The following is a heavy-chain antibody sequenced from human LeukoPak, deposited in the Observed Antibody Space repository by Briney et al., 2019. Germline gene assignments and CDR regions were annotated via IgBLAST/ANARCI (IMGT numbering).Heavy chain of an antibody. CDR2: IIPILGIA. CDR1: GGTFSSYA. Sequence: SVKVSCKASGGTFSSYAISWVRQAPGQGLEWMGRIIPILGIANYAQKFQGRVTITADKSTSTAYMELSSLTSEDTAVYYCATSPTGYSPGYWGQGTLVTVSS. D-gene: IGHD4-23*01. V-gene: IGHV1-69*04. J-gene: IGHJ4*02. CDR3: ATSPTGYSPGY.